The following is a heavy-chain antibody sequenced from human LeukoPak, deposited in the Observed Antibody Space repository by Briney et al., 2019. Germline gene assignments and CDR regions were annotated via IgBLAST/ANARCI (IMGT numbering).Heavy chain of an antibody. CDR3: AKGYSSGWYVPVGCFDY. V-gene: IGHV3-23*01. Sequence: GGSLRLSCAASGFTFSSYAMSWVRQAPGKGLEWVSAISGSGGSTYYADSVKGRFTISRDNSKNTLYLQMNSLRAEDTAVYYCAKGYSSGWYVPVGCFDYWGQGTLVTVSS. D-gene: IGHD6-19*01. J-gene: IGHJ4*02. CDR1: GFTFSSYA. CDR2: ISGSGGST.